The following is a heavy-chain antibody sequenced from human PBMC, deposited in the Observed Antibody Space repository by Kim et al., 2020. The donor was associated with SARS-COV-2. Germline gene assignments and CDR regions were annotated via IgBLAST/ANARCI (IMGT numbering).Heavy chain of an antibody. V-gene: IGHV3-33*01. CDR2: IWYDGSNK. J-gene: IGHJ4*02. Sequence: GGSLRLSCAASGFTFSSYGMHWVRQAPGKGLEWVAVIWYDGSNKYYADSVKGRFTISRDNSKNTLYLQMNSLRAEDTAVYYCARDQSPIVGATRVGFYFDYWGQGTLVTVSS. CDR3: ARDQSPIVGATRVGFYFDY. D-gene: IGHD1-26*01. CDR1: GFTFSSYG.